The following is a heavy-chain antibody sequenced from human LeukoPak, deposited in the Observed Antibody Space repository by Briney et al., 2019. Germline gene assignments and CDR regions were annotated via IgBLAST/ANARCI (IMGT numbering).Heavy chain of an antibody. CDR3: ARWVGGSGTYRLDY. D-gene: IGHD3-10*01. CDR2: IRQHGGEK. Sequence: GGSLRLSCVISGFTWITYWLSWFGQPPGGELEGLTNIRQHGGEKYYVNSVKGRFTISRDNAKNSLYLQMNSLRVEDTAVYYCARWVGGSGTYRLDYWGQGTLVTVSS. CDR1: GFTWITYW. V-gene: IGHV3-7*01. J-gene: IGHJ4*02.